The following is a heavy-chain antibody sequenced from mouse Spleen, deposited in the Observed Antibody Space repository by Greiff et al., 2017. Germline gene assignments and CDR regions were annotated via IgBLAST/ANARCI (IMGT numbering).Heavy chain of an antibody. D-gene: IGHD3-2*01. J-gene: IGHJ2*01. Sequence: EVKLMESGGGLVKPGGSLKLSCAASGFTFSSYAMSWVRQTPEKRLEWVATISSGGSYTYYPDSVKGRFTISRDNAKNTLYLQMSSLRSEDTAMYYCARHGDSSGYNYWGQGTTLTVSS. CDR3: ARHGDSSGYNY. CDR1: GFTFSSYA. V-gene: IGHV5-9-3*01. CDR2: ISSGGSYT.